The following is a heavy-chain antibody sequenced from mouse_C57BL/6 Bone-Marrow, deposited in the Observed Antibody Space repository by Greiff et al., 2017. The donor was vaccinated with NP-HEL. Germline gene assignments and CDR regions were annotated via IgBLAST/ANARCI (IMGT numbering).Heavy chain of an antibody. D-gene: IGHD2-1*01. Sequence: VQLQQSGAELVKPGASVKLSCTASGFNIKDYYMHWVKQRTEQGLEWIGRIDPEDGETKYAPKFQGKATITADKSSNTAYLQLSSLTSEYTSVYYCARGDGNYVYAMDYWGQGTSVTVSS. V-gene: IGHV14-2*01. CDR3: ARGDGNYVYAMDY. CDR1: GFNIKDYY. CDR2: IDPEDGET. J-gene: IGHJ4*01.